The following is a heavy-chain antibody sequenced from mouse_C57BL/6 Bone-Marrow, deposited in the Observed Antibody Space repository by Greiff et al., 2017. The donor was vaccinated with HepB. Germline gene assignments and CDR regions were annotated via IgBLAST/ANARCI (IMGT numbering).Heavy chain of an antibody. D-gene: IGHD1-1*02. CDR2: IDPENGDT. Sequence: EVQGVESGAELVRPGASVKLSCTASGFNIKDDYMHWVKQRPEQGLEWIGWIDPENGDTEYASKFQGKATITADTSSNTAYLQLSSLTSEDTAVYYCTTGSMVDYWGQGTTLTVSS. V-gene: IGHV14-4*01. CDR3: TTGSMVDY. CDR1: GFNIKDDY. J-gene: IGHJ2*01.